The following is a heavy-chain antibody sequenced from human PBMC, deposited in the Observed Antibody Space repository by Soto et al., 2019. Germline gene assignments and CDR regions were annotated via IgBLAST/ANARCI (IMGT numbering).Heavy chain of an antibody. CDR3: ARNVLGYMDV. CDR2: IYYSGST. Sequence: SETLSLTCTVSGGSISSYYWSWIRQPPGKGLEWIGYIYYSGSTNYNPSLKSRVTISVDASKNQFSLKLSSVTAADTAVYYCARNVLGYMDVWGKGTTVTVSS. V-gene: IGHV4-59*08. CDR1: GGSISSYY. D-gene: IGHD1-1*01. J-gene: IGHJ6*03.